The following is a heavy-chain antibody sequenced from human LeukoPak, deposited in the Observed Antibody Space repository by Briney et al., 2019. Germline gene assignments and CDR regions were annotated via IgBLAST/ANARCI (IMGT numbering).Heavy chain of an antibody. Sequence: GGSLRLSCAASGFSFTNHAMSWVRQAPGEGLQWVSTISDTAGTTFYADSVRGRFTISRDVSNNTLYLQMGGLRAEDTAVYYCARDLSSWYVLDYWGQGTLVTVSS. V-gene: IGHV3-23*01. D-gene: IGHD6-13*01. CDR1: GFSFTNHA. CDR2: ISDTAGTT. CDR3: ARDLSSWYVLDY. J-gene: IGHJ4*02.